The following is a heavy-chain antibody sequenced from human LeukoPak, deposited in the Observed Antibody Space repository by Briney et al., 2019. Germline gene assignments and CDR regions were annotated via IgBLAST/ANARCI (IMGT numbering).Heavy chain of an antibody. CDR3: ARVARGQLLQQTYYFGY. J-gene: IGHJ4*02. D-gene: IGHD2-2*01. CDR2: IIPIFGTA. V-gene: IGHV1-69*05. Sequence: SVKVSCKASGGTFSSYAISWVRQAPGQGLEWMGGIIPIFGTANYAQKFQGRVTITTDESTSTAYMELSSLRSEDTAVYYCARVARGQLLQQTYYFGYWGQGTLVTVSS. CDR1: GGTFSSYA.